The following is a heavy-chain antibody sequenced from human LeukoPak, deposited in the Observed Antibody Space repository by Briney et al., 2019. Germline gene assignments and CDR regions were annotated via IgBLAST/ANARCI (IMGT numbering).Heavy chain of an antibody. Sequence: ASVKVSCKASGYTFTSYDINWVRQATGQGLEWMGWMNPNSGNTGYAQKFQGRVTMTRNTSISTAYMELSRLRSDDTAVYYCARELGSYDYVWGSYRQRGVFDYWGQGTLVTVSS. V-gene: IGHV1-8*01. CDR3: ARELGSYDYVWGSYRQRGVFDY. J-gene: IGHJ4*02. CDR2: MNPNSGNT. D-gene: IGHD3-16*02. CDR1: GYTFTSYD.